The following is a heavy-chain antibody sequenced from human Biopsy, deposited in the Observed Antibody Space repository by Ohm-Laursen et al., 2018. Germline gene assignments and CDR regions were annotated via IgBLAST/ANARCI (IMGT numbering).Heavy chain of an antibody. CDR1: GHALSELS. CDR2: FSPEVGET. J-gene: IGHJ5*02. Sequence: ASVKVSCNVSGHALSELSMHWVRQSPGKGLEWMGGFSPEVGETLYAQKFQGRVTMSEDTSTDTAYMELSSLTSEDTAVYYCATDIIFTLDPWGQGTLVTVSS. CDR3: ATDIIFTLDP. V-gene: IGHV1-24*01. D-gene: IGHD2/OR15-2a*01.